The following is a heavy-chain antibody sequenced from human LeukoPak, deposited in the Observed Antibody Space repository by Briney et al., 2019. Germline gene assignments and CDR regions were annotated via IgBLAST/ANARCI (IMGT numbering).Heavy chain of an antibody. Sequence: GGSLRLSCAASGFIFSSHSMNWVRQAPGKGLEWVSFISSSNTYIYYADSVKGRFTISRDNAKNSLNLQMNSLRAEDTAVYYCARDAYSSSSFDYWGQGTLVTVSS. D-gene: IGHD6-6*01. CDR3: ARDAYSSSSFDY. CDR2: ISSSNTYI. J-gene: IGHJ4*02. CDR1: GFIFSSHS. V-gene: IGHV3-21*01.